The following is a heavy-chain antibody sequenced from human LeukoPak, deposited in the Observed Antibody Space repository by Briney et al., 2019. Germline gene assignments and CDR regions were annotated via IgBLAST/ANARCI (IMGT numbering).Heavy chain of an antibody. CDR1: GFTFSSYG. J-gene: IGHJ5*02. V-gene: IGHV3-30*02. D-gene: IGHD2-21*01. CDR2: IRYDGSNK. CDR3: AREYSSSVPRSWFDP. Sequence: GGSLRLSCAASGFTFSSYGMHWVRQAPGKGLEWVAFIRYDGSNKYYADSVKGRFTVSRDNSKNTLYLQMNSLRAEDTAVYYCAREYSSSVPRSWFDPWGQGTLVTVSS.